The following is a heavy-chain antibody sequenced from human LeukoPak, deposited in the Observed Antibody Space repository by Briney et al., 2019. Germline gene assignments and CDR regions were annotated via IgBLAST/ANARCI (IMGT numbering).Heavy chain of an antibody. CDR3: ARGASGSSSWYYYYYLDL. CDR1: GGSFSGYY. CDR2: INHSGST. J-gene: IGHJ6*03. Sequence: SETLSLTCAVYGGSFSGYYWSWIRQPPGKGLEWIGEINHSGSTNYNPSLKSRVTISVDTSKNQFSLKLSSVTAADTAVYYCARGASGSSSWYYYYYLDLWGKGTTVTVSS. V-gene: IGHV4-34*01. D-gene: IGHD6-13*01.